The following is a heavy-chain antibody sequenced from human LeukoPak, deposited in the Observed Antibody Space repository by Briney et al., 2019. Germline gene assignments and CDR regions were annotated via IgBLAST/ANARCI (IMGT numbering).Heavy chain of an antibody. CDR2: INPNSGGT. CDR3: ARDGIDYYYGMDV. Sequence: ASVKVSCKASGYTFTGYYMHWVRQAPGQGLEWMGWINPNSGGTNYAQKFQGRVTMTSDTSSSTAYMELSRLRSDDTAVYYCARDGIDYYYGMDVWGQGTTVTVS. D-gene: IGHD3-3*02. CDR1: GYTFTGYY. V-gene: IGHV1-2*02. J-gene: IGHJ6*02.